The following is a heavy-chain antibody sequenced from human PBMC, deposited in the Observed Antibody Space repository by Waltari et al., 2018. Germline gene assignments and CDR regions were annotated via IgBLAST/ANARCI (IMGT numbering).Heavy chain of an antibody. CDR1: GLPFSIFA. Sequence: QLLESGGGLVPQGGSLSLSCSDSGLPFSIFAMSWVRQAQGKGLEWVSGISNSGGDTYYADSVKGRFTISRDNSKKTLYLQMNNLRVEDTAVYYCAKDHGIAYWGQGTLVTVSS. CDR3: AKDHGIAY. V-gene: IGHV3-23*01. D-gene: IGHD2-21*01. J-gene: IGHJ4*02. CDR2: ISNSGGDT.